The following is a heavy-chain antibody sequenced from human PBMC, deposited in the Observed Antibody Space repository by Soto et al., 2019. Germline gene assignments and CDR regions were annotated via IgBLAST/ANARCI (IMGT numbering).Heavy chain of an antibody. V-gene: IGHV4-39*01. J-gene: IGHJ4*02. CDR1: GGSISSSSYY. CDR2: IYYSGST. D-gene: IGHD1-26*01. Sequence: PSETLSLTCTVSGGSISSSSYYWGWIRQPPGKGLEWIGSIYYSGSTYYNPSLKSRVTISVDTSKNQFSLKLSSVTAADTAVYYCARTAIVGARHFDYWGQGTLVTSPQ. CDR3: ARTAIVGARHFDY.